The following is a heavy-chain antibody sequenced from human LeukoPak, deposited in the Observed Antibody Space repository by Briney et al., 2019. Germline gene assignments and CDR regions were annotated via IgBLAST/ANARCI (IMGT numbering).Heavy chain of an antibody. D-gene: IGHD3-9*01. Sequence: SETLSLTCTVSGDSISNYYWSWIRQSPGKGLEWIGYIYPSGSTNYNPSLKSRVTISVDTSKNQFSLKLSSVTAADTAVYYCAISYYDILTGYSSAFDYWGQGTLVTVSS. CDR1: GDSISNYY. J-gene: IGHJ4*02. CDR3: AISYYDILTGYSSAFDY. CDR2: IYPSGST. V-gene: IGHV4-4*09.